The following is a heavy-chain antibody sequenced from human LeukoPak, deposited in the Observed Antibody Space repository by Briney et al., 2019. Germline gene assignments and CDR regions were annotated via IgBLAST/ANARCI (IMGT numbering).Heavy chain of an antibody. CDR1: GFTFSSYG. CDR2: IRYDGSHE. Sequence: QPGGSLRLSCAASGFTFSSYGMHWVRQAPGKGLEWVAFIRYDGSHEYYADSVKGRFTISRDNAKNSLYLQMNSLRAEDMALYYCAKEGSSWSTFDYWGQGTLVTVSS. J-gene: IGHJ4*02. V-gene: IGHV3-30*02. D-gene: IGHD6-13*01. CDR3: AKEGSSWSTFDY.